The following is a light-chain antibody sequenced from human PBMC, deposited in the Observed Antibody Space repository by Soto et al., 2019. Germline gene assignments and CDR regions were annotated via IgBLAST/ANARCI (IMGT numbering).Light chain of an antibody. Sequence: DVEMTQSKGAVSSSVGDTGTSTSRASQGLKFLAWYQQKPGKAPRLLIYEATNLQSGVPPRFSGGGSGTDFPPTISRLQPEDFATYFCKQANSFPITFGQGTRLEIK. CDR2: EAT. CDR1: QGLKF. V-gene: IGKV1-12*01. CDR3: KQANSFPIT. J-gene: IGKJ5*01.